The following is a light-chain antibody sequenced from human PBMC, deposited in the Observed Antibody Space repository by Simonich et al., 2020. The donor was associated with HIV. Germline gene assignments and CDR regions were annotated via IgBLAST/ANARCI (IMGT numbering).Light chain of an antibody. CDR1: QSISSW. Sequence: DSQMTQSPSTLSASVGDRVTITCRASQSISSWLSWYQQKPGKVPKLLIYKASSLESGVPSRFSGSGSGTEFTLTISSLQPDDFATYYCQQYNTYLRTFGQGTKVEIK. J-gene: IGKJ1*01. CDR2: KAS. V-gene: IGKV1-5*03. CDR3: QQYNTYLRT.